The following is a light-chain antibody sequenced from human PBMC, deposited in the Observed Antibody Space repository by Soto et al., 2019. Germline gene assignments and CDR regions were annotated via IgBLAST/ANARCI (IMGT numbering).Light chain of an antibody. CDR2: WAS. CDR1: QSVLSSSNNKNC. J-gene: IGKJ1*01. V-gene: IGKV4-1*01. Sequence: DIVMTQSPDSLAVSLGERATINCKSSQSVLSSSNNKNCLAWYQQKSGQPPKLLIYWASTRESGVPDRFSGRGSWTNFNLTLSSPQAEDLATYYCPNYYSNPWTFGQGTRVEIK. CDR3: PNYYSNPWT.